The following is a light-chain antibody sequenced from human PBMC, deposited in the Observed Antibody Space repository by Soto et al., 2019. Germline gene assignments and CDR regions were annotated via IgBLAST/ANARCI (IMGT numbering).Light chain of an antibody. V-gene: IGKV3-20*01. CDR3: QQYNSWPLT. Sequence: EIVLTQSPGTLSLSPGEGATLSCRASQSIKSFLAWYQQRRGQAPRLLIHGASNRATGIPDRFSGSGSGTDFTLTISRLEPEDFAAYYCQQYNSWPLTFGGGTKVEIK. J-gene: IGKJ4*01. CDR2: GAS. CDR1: QSIKSF.